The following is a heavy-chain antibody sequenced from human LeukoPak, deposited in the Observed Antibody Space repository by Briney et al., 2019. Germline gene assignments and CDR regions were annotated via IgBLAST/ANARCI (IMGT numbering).Heavy chain of an antibody. CDR3: AKRKDYDFWSGHAEGYFDY. CDR1: GFTFSSYG. V-gene: IGHV3-30*02. J-gene: IGHJ4*02. CDR2: IRYDGSNK. D-gene: IGHD3-3*01. Sequence: GGSLRLSCAASGFTFSSYGMHWVRQAPGKGLEWVAFIRYDGSNKYYADSVKGRFTISRDNSKNTLYLQMSSLRAEDTAVYYCAKRKDYDFWSGHAEGYFDYWGQGTLVTVSS.